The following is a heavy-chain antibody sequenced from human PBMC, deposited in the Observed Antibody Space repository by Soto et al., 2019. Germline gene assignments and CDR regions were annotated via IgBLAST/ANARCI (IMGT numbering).Heavy chain of an antibody. Sequence: PSETLSLTCTVSGGSISSYYWSWIRQPPGKGLEWIGYIYYSGSTNYNPSLKSRVTISVDTSKNQFSLKLSSVTAADTAVYYCARHRSVTYYDFWSGYYHYFDYWGQGTLVTVSS. CDR1: GGSISSYY. CDR3: ARHRSVTYYDFWSGYYHYFDY. V-gene: IGHV4-59*08. D-gene: IGHD3-3*01. J-gene: IGHJ4*02. CDR2: IYYSGST.